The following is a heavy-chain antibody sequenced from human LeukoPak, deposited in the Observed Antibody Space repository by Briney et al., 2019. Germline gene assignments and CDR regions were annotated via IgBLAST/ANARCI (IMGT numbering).Heavy chain of an antibody. CDR2: IYYSGST. CDR3: AGQRSYDAFDI. D-gene: IGHD6-25*01. Sequence: PSETLSLTCTVSGGPISSYYWSWIRQPPGKGLEWIGYIYYSGSTNYNPSLKSRVIISVDTSKNQFSLKLSSVTAADTAVYYCAGQRSYDAFDIWGQGTMVTVSS. V-gene: IGHV4-59*01. J-gene: IGHJ3*02. CDR1: GGPISSYY.